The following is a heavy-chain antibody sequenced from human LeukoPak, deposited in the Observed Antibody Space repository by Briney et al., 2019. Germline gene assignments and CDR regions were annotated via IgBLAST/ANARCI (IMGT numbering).Heavy chain of an antibody. CDR3: AKGSWDIVVVPAAIPNENYYGMDV. J-gene: IGHJ6*04. V-gene: IGHV3-23*01. Sequence: PGGYLRLYCAASGFTFSSYAMSWVRQAPGKGLEWVSAISGSGGSTYYADSVKGRFTISRDNSKNTLYLQMNSLRAEDTAVYYCAKGSWDIVVVPAAIPNENYYGMDVWGKGTTVTVSS. D-gene: IGHD2-2*01. CDR1: GFTFSSYA. CDR2: ISGSGGST.